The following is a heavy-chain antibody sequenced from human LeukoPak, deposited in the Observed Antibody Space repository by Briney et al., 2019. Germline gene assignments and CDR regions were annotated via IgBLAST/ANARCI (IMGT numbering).Heavy chain of an antibody. CDR2: INHSGST. CDR1: GGSFSGYY. Sequence: SETLSLTCAVYGGSFSGYYWSWIRQPPGKGLEWIGEINHSGSTNYNPSLKSRVTISADTSKNQFSLKLSSVTAADTAVYYCARGLGGYSYGYVNFSDDYWGQGTLVTVSS. J-gene: IGHJ4*02. CDR3: ARGLGGYSYGYVNFSDDY. V-gene: IGHV4-34*01. D-gene: IGHD5-18*01.